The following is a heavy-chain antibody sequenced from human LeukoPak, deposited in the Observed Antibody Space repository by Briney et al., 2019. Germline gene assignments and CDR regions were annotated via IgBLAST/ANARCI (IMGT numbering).Heavy chain of an antibody. CDR3: ARDGAVTNGRYFDY. Sequence: PGGSLRLSCVDSGFTFSTYSMNWVRQAPGKGLEWVSSISSSSSYIYYGDSVKGRFTISRDNAKNSLYLQMNSLRAEDTAVNYCARDGAVTNGRYFDYWGQGTLVTVSS. J-gene: IGHJ4*02. CDR2: ISSSSSYI. V-gene: IGHV3-21*01. D-gene: IGHD4-17*01. CDR1: GFTFSTYS.